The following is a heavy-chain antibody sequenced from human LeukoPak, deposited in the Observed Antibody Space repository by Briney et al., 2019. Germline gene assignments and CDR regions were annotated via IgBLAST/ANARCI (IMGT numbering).Heavy chain of an antibody. CDR3: ARQPGGTAAFDI. CDR2: INHSGST. J-gene: IGHJ3*02. Sequence: PSETLSLTCAVYGGSFSDYYWSWIRQPPGKGLEWIGEINHSGSTNYNPSLKSRVTTSVDKSKNQFSLMLTSVTAADTAVYYCARQPGGTAAFDIWAQGTMVTVSS. CDR1: GGSFSDYY. V-gene: IGHV4-34*01. D-gene: IGHD1-14*01.